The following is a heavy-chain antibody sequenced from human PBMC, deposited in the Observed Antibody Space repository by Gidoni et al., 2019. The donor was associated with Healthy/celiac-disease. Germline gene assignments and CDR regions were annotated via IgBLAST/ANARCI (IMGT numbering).Heavy chain of an antibody. CDR1: GYSISSGYY. CDR3: ASPIVGATQLGSL. V-gene: IGHV4-38-2*02. D-gene: IGHD1-26*01. Sequence: QVQLQESGPGLVKPSETLSLTCTVSGYSISSGYYWGWLRQPPGKGLEWIGSIYHSGSTSYNPSLKSRVTISVDTSKNQFALKLSSVTAADTAVYYCASPIVGATQLGSLWGQGTLVTVSS. J-gene: IGHJ4*02. CDR2: IYHSGST.